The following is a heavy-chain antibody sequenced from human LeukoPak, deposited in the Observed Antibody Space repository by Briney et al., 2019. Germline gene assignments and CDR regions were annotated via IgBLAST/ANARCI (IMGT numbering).Heavy chain of an antibody. D-gene: IGHD3-10*01. CDR3: ATRYGSGTYPRYYFDS. Sequence: PSETLSLTCAVYGGSFSGYYWGWIRQPPGKGLEWIGTIYSSGSSYYNPSLKSRLTISVDTSRNQFSLKLSSVTASDTAVYYCATRYGSGTYPRYYFDSWGQGTLVTVSS. V-gene: IGHV4-34*01. CDR2: IYSSGSS. J-gene: IGHJ4*02. CDR1: GGSFSGYY.